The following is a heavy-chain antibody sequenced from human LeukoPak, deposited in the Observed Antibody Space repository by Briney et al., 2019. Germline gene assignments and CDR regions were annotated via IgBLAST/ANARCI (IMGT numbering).Heavy chain of an antibody. CDR3: AREGRNWNDPFDY. V-gene: IGHV1-69*13. D-gene: IGHD1-1*01. J-gene: IGHJ4*02. CDR2: IIPIFDTA. CDR1: GGTFSSYA. Sequence: SVKVSCKASGGTFSSYAISWVRQAPGQGLEWMGGIIPIFDTANYAQKFQGRVTITADESTSTAYMELSSLRSEDTAVYYCAREGRNWNDPFDYWGQGTLVTVSS.